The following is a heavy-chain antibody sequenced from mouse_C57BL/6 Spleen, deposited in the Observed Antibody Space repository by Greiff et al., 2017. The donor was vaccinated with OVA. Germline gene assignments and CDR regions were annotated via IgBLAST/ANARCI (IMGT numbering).Heavy chain of an antibody. CDR1: GYTFTSYW. Sequence: QVQLQQSGAELVKPGASVKMSCKASGYTFTSYWITWVKQRPGQGLEWIGDIYPGSGSTNYNEKFKSKAPLTVDTSSSTAYMQLSSLTSEDSAVYYCARSGGGLLFDYWGQGTTLTVSS. CDR2: IYPGSGST. V-gene: IGHV1-55*01. D-gene: IGHD1-1*02. J-gene: IGHJ2*01. CDR3: ARSGGGLLFDY.